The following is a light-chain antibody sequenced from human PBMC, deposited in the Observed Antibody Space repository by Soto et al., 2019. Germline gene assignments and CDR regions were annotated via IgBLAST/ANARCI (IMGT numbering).Light chain of an antibody. V-gene: IGKV1-39*01. CDR1: QSIATY. CDR3: QPSYSTPLT. Sequence: IQMTQSPSSLSASVRDRVTITCRASQSIATYLNWYQQKPGKAPKLLIYTASNLQSGVPSRFTRSGSGTDVTLTITSLQPEDFATYYCQPSYSTPLTLGHGTNVDIK. CDR2: TAS. J-gene: IGKJ3*01.